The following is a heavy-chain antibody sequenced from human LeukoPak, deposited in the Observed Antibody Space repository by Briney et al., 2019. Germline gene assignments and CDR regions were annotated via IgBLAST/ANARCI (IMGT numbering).Heavy chain of an antibody. CDR1: GGSFSGYY. D-gene: IGHD3-10*01. V-gene: IGHV4-34*01. CDR3: ARGATMVRGVTPPQYAFDI. J-gene: IGHJ3*02. CDR2: INHSGST. Sequence: PSGTLSLTCAVYGGSFSGYYWSWIRQPPGKGLEWIGEINHSGSTNYNPSLKSRVTISVDTSKNQFSLKLSSVTAADTAVYYCARGATMVRGVTPPQYAFDIWGQGTMVTVSS.